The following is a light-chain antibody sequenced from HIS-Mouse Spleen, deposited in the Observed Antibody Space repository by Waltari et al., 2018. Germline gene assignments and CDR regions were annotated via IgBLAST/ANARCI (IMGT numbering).Light chain of an antibody. CDR1: VLAKKY. J-gene: IGLJ2*01. Sequence: SYELTQPSSVSVSPGQTASITCSGSVLAKKYARWFQQKPGQAPVLVIYKDSERPSGIPERFSGSSSGTTVTLTISGAQVEDEADYYCYSAADNSGVFGGGTKLTVL. CDR3: YSAADNSGV. CDR2: KDS. V-gene: IGLV3-27*01.